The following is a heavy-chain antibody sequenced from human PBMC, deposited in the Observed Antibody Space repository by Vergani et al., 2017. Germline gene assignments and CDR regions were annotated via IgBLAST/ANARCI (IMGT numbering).Heavy chain of an antibody. D-gene: IGHD1-1*01. Sequence: QVQLVESEGGVVQPGRSLTLSCVASGYTFSSHGMHWVRQAPGKRLEWVAVIWYDGSNKYYGDSVKGRFTISRDNSKNTLYLQMNSLRVEDTAVYYCARWSNEKRLDSWGQGTLVTVSS. CDR3: ARWSNEKRLDS. V-gene: IGHV3-33*01. J-gene: IGHJ5*01. CDR1: GYTFSSHG. CDR2: IWYDGSNK.